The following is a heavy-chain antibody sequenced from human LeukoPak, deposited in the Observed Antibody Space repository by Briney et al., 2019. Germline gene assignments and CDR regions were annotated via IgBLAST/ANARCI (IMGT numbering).Heavy chain of an antibody. CDR2: ISGSGGST. D-gene: IGHD2-21*02. J-gene: IGHJ4*02. Sequence: GGSLRLSCAASGFTFSSYAMSWVRQAPGKGREGVSAISGSGGSTYYADSVKGRFTISRDNSKNTLYLQMNSLRAEDTAVYYCAKDLNVVVTAIQIPYYFDYWGQGTLVTVSS. V-gene: IGHV3-23*01. CDR3: AKDLNVVVTAIQIPYYFDY. CDR1: GFTFSSYA.